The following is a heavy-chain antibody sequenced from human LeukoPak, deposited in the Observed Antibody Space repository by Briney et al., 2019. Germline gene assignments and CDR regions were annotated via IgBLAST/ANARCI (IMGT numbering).Heavy chain of an antibody. CDR1: GGSISSDY. D-gene: IGHD3-22*01. CDR3: AKEGYDSSGYYAFGY. Sequence: SETLSLTCTVSGGSISSDYWSWIRQPAGKGLEWIGRIYTSGSTSYNPSLKSRVTMSVDTSKRQISLRLSSVTAADPAVYYCAKEGYDSSGYYAFGYWGQGTLVTVSS. J-gene: IGHJ4*02. CDR2: IYTSGST. V-gene: IGHV4-4*07.